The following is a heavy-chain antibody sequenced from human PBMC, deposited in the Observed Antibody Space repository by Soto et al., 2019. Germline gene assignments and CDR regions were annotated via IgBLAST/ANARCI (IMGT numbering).Heavy chain of an antibody. CDR2: IYWDDDK. D-gene: IGHD2-2*01. J-gene: IGHJ4*02. CDR3: AHRIVYCSSTSCYGPGFDY. V-gene: IGHV2-5*02. CDR1: GFSLSTSGVG. Sequence: QITLKESGPTLVKPTQTLTLTCTFSGFSLSTSGVGVGWIRQPPGKALEWLALIYWDDDKRYSPSLKSRLTITKDTSKNQVVLTMNNMDPVDTATYYCAHRIVYCSSTSCYGPGFDYWGQGTLVTVSS.